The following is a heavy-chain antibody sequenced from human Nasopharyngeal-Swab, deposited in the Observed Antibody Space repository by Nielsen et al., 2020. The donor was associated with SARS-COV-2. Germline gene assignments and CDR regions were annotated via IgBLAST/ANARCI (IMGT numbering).Heavy chain of an antibody. V-gene: IGHV3-23*01. CDR3: AKASYLRGLDV. D-gene: IGHD2-21*01. J-gene: IGHJ6*02. CDR1: GFTFSSYA. CDR2: ISGSGDTT. Sequence: GESLKISCAASGFTFSSYAMSWVRQAPGKGLEWVSIISGSGDTTYYADSVKDRFTISRDNSKNTLYLQTNSLRVEDTAVYYCAKASYLRGLDVWGQGTMVTVSS.